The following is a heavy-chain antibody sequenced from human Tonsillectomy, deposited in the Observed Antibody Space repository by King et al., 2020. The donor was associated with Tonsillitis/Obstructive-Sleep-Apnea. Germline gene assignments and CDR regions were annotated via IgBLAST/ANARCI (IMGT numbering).Heavy chain of an antibody. CDR3: ARDPFYHCSSGSCYAAFDI. V-gene: IGHV3-7*01. J-gene: IGHJ3*02. Sequence: VQLVESGGGLVQPGGSLRLSCAASGFTFSSYWMTWVRQAPGKGLEWVANINRDGTEKHYVDSLKGRFTVYRENAKNSLYLQVNSLRAEDTAIYYCARDPFYHCSSGSCYAAFDIWGQGTMVTVSS. CDR1: GFTFSSYW. D-gene: IGHD2-15*01. CDR2: INRDGTEK.